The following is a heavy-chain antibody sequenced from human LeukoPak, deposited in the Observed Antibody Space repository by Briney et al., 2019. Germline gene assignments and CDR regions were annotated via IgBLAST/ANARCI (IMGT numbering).Heavy chain of an antibody. J-gene: IGHJ6*02. D-gene: IGHD6-19*01. Sequence: ASVTVSCTVSGYTLTELSMHWVRQAPGKGREWMGGFDPEDGETIYAQKFQGRVTMTEDTSTDTAYMELSSLRSEDTAVYYCATDLAVAGYYYYYGMDVWGQGTTVTVSS. CDR2: FDPEDGET. CDR1: GYTLTELS. CDR3: ATDLAVAGYYYYYGMDV. V-gene: IGHV1-24*01.